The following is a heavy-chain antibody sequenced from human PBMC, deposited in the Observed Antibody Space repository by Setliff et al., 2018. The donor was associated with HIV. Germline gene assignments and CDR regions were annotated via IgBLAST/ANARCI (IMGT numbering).Heavy chain of an antibody. Sequence: PSETLSLTCTVSGDSISSGSYFWIWIRQPAGRGLEWIGRMYHTGSTYYSPSLNSRFTISVDTSKNQFSLKLRSVTAADTAVYYCARQPLYNDYDWRSYYFDYWGQGSLVTVSS. CDR3: ARQPLYNDYDWRSYYFDY. D-gene: IGHD5-12*01. V-gene: IGHV4-61*02. J-gene: IGHJ4*02. CDR1: GDSISSGSYF. CDR2: MYHTGST.